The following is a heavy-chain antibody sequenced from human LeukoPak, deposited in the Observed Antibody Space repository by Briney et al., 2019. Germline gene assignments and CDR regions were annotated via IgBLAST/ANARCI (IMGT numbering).Heavy chain of an antibody. D-gene: IGHD3-10*01. CDR2: ISNNGGST. CDR3: VKLFGSGSLYDY. V-gene: IGHV3-64D*06. Sequence: GGSLRLSCAASGFSFSSYEMNWVRQAPGKGLEYVSAISNNGGSTYYADSVKGRFTISRDNSKNTLYLQMTSLRAEDTAMYYCVKLFGSGSLYDYWGQGTLVTVSS. J-gene: IGHJ4*02. CDR1: GFSFSSYE.